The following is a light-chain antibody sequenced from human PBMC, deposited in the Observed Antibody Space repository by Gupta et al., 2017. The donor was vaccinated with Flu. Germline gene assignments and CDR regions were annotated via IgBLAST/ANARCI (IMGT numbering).Light chain of an antibody. CDR2: KDS. J-gene: IGLJ1*01. Sequence: SYELTPPPSASVSPGQTARTTCFGDALPKQYAYWYQQKPGQAPVLVIYKDSERPSGIPERFSGSSSGTTVTLTISGVQAEDEADYYCQSADSSGTYVFGTGTKVTVL. CDR3: QSADSSGTYV. CDR1: ALPKQY. V-gene: IGLV3-25*02.